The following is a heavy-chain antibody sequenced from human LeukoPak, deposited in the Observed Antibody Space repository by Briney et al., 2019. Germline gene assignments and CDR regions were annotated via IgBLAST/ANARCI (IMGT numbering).Heavy chain of an antibody. CDR3: ARDHNFYGSGRGFDP. CDR2: ISTGSGYI. J-gene: IGHJ5*02. D-gene: IGHD3-10*01. Sequence: GDSLTLSCAASGFTFSSYSMNSVRQPPGKGLEWVSSISTGSGYIHYADSVKGRCTISRDNAKNSLYLQMNSLRDADTAVYYCARDHNFYGSGRGFDPWGQGTLVTVSS. CDR1: GFTFSSYS. V-gene: IGHV3-21*01.